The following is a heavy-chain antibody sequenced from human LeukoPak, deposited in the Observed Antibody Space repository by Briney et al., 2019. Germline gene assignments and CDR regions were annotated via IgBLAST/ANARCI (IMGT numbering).Heavy chain of an antibody. D-gene: IGHD3-22*01. Sequence: GASVKVSCKASGYTFTSYDLNWVRQATGQGLEWMGWMNPNSGNTGYAQKFQGRVPMTRNTSISTAYMELSSLRSEDTAVYYCARGPDSSGHYFWGQGTLVTVSS. CDR2: MNPNSGNT. CDR1: GYTFTSYD. V-gene: IGHV1-8*01. CDR3: ARGPDSSGHYF. J-gene: IGHJ4*02.